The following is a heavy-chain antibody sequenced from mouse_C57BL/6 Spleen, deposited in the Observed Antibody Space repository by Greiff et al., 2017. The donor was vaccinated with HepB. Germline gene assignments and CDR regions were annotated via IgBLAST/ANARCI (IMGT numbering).Heavy chain of an antibody. CDR2: INPNNGGT. CDR3: ANYYDGGFDY. D-gene: IGHD1-1*01. Sequence: EVQLQQSGPELVKPGASVKISCKASGYTFTDYYMNWVKQSHGKSLEWIGDINPNNGGTSYNQKFKCTATLTVDKSASTAYMELRSLTSEDSAVYYCANYYDGGFDYWGQGTTLTVSS. J-gene: IGHJ2*01. CDR1: GYTFTDYY. V-gene: IGHV1-26*01.